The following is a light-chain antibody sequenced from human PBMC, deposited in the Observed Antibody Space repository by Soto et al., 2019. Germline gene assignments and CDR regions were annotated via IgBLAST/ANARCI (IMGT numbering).Light chain of an antibody. J-gene: IGLJ1*01. CDR2: GYN. Sequence: QSVLTQPPSVSGAPGQRVTISCTGSSSNIGAFYDVHWYQQLPGTAPKLLIYGYNNRPSGVPDRFSASKSGTSASLAITGLQAEDDADYYCQSYDSSLSSYVFGTGTKLTVL. V-gene: IGLV1-40*01. CDR3: QSYDSSLSSYV. CDR1: SSNIGAFYD.